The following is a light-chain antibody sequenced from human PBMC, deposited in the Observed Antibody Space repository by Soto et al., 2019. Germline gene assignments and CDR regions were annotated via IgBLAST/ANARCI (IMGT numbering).Light chain of an antibody. V-gene: IGKV3-11*01. CDR3: QQRSNWPLT. CDR1: QSIRNY. CDR2: DAS. J-gene: IGKJ3*01. Sequence: EIVLTQSPATLSLSPGERATLSCRASQSIRNYLAWYQQKPGQSPRLLIYDASNRATDVPARFSGSGSGTDFTVSLSSLEPEDFAVYFCQQRSNWPLTFGPGTKVDIK.